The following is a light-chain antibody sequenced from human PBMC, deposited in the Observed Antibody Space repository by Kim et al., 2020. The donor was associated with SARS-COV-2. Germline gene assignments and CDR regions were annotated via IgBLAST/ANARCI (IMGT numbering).Light chain of an antibody. CDR1: QTITIW. CDR3: QEYKSDPWT. J-gene: IGKJ1*01. Sequence: GDRVTITCRASQTITIWLAWYQQKPGKAPSLLIYDASILESGVPSRFSGSGSGTEFTLTISSLQPDDFATYYCQEYKSDPWTFGQGTKVDIK. CDR2: DAS. V-gene: IGKV1-5*01.